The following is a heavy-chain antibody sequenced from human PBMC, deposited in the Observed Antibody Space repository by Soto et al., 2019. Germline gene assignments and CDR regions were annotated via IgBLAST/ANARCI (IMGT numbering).Heavy chain of an antibody. CDR3: TRDIFQTIPTIDY. Sequence: GGSLRLSCAASGFNFDDYAMNWVRQAPGKGLEWVSGISWNGAYIGYADSVKGRFTISRDNAKNSLTLQMNSLRPEDTALYYRTRDIFQTIPTIDYWGQGTLVTVSS. D-gene: IGHD2-21*01. CDR1: GFNFDDYA. CDR2: ISWNGAYI. J-gene: IGHJ4*02. V-gene: IGHV3-9*01.